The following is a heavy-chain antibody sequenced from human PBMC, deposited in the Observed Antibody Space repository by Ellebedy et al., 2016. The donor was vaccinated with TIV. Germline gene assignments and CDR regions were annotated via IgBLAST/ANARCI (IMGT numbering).Heavy chain of an antibody. CDR3: ARTDLRYGMDV. CDR2: INHSRNT. Sequence: SETLSLXXAVYGGSFTHYYWSWIRQSPGKGLEWIGEINHSRNTYYNPSLRSRVTLSLDTSKNQLSLKLSSVTAADTAVYYCARTDLRYGMDVWGQGATGTVS. CDR1: GGSFTHYY. V-gene: IGHV4-34*01. J-gene: IGHJ6*02. D-gene: IGHD3/OR15-3a*01.